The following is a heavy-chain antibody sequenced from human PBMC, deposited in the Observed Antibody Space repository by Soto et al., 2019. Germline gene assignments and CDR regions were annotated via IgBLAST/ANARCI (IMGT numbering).Heavy chain of an antibody. J-gene: IGHJ4*02. CDR3: ARDKITGLFDY. CDR1: GGSISSSY. V-gene: IGHV4-34*01. CDR2: INHSGST. Sequence: SGTLSLTCTVSGGSISSSYWTWIRQPPGTGLEWIGEINHSGSTNYNPSLKSRVTISVDTSKNQFSLKLTSVTAADTAVYYCARDKITGLFDYWGQGTLVTVSS. D-gene: IGHD2-8*02.